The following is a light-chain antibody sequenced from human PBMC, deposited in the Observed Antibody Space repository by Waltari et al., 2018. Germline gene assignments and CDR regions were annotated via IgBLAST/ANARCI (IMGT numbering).Light chain of an antibody. J-gene: IGLJ2*01. CDR3: CSYAGGSTFVV. Sequence: QSALTQPASLSGSPGQSITISCTGTSSDVGGYDYVSWYQQHPGTAPKLMIYDVTQRPSGVSNRFSGSKTGNTASLTISGLQAEDEANYHCCSYAGGSTFVVFGGGTKLTVL. CDR2: DVT. CDR1: SSDVGGYDY. V-gene: IGLV2-23*02.